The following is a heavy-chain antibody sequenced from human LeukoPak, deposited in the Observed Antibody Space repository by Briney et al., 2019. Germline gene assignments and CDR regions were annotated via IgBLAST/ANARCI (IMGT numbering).Heavy chain of an antibody. Sequence: GGSLRLSCVVSGFNFSDYTMNWVRQAPGKGLEWVSSISSRSRYIYVADSVKGRFTISRDNAKNSLYLQMNTLRAEDTAVYYCARDRHKYNYDSGGYPPYWGQGTLVTVSS. CDR1: GFNFSDYT. D-gene: IGHD3-22*01. V-gene: IGHV3-21*01. CDR3: ARDRHKYNYDSGGYPPY. J-gene: IGHJ4*02. CDR2: ISSRSRYI.